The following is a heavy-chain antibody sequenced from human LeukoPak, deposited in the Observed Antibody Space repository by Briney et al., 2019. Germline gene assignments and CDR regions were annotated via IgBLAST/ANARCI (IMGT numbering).Heavy chain of an antibody. CDR3: ARPARPSYYYDSSGDAFDY. CDR1: GGSISSYY. CDR2: IYYSGST. D-gene: IGHD3-22*01. Sequence: SETLSLTCTVSGGSISSYYWSWIRQPPGKGLEWIGYIYYSGSTNYNPSLKSRVTISVDTSKNQFSLKLSSVTAADTAVYYCARPARPSYYYDSSGDAFDYWGQGTLVTVSS. J-gene: IGHJ4*02. V-gene: IGHV4-59*01.